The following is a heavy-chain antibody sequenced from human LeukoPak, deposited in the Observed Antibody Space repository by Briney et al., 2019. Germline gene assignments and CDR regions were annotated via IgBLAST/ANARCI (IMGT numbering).Heavy chain of an antibody. V-gene: IGHV3-21*01. J-gene: IGHJ4*02. CDR3: ARDQAENGSSGYYYVNDY. CDR1: GFTFSSYS. D-gene: IGHD3-22*01. CDR2: ISSSSSYI. Sequence: GGSLRLSCVASGFTFSSYSMNWVRQAPGKGLEWVSSISSSSSYIYYADSVKGRFTISRDNAKNSLYLQMNSLRAEDTAVYYCARDQAENGSSGYYYVNDYWGQGTLVTVSS.